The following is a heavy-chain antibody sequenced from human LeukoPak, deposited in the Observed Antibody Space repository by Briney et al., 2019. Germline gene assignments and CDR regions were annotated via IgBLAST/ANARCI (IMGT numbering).Heavy chain of an antibody. D-gene: IGHD3-10*01. CDR2: MNPNSGVT. Sequence: ASVKVSFKAFGYTFIGYYMHWVRQAPGQRLQWMGWMNPNSGVTNYAQKFQGGVTMTRDTSISTAYMELSGLRYDDTAVYYCARDFMVRGVTTPDYWGQGTLVTVSS. CDR3: ARDFMVRGVTTPDY. J-gene: IGHJ4*02. V-gene: IGHV1-2*02. CDR1: GYTFIGYY.